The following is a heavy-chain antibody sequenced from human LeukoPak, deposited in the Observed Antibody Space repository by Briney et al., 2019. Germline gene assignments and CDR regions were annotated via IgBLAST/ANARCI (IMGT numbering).Heavy chain of an antibody. CDR2: IRYDGTNK. CDR1: GFTFSSYG. CDR3: AKDRDYGDYPSAYYYYMDV. Sequence: GGPLRLFCAASGFTFSSYGIHWVRQAPGRGLEWVAFIRYDGTNKWYADSVKGRFTISRDNSKNTLYLQMNSLRVEDTAVYHCAKDRDYGDYPSAYYYYMDVWGKGTTVTVSS. J-gene: IGHJ6*03. V-gene: IGHV3-30*02. D-gene: IGHD4-17*01.